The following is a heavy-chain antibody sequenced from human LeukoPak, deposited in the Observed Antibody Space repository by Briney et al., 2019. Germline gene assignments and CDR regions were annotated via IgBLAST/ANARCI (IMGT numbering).Heavy chain of an antibody. V-gene: IGHV3-23*01. CDR2: ISGSGGST. D-gene: IGHD3-9*01. Sequence: GGSLRLSCAASGFTFSSYAMTWVRQAPGKGLEWVSFISGSGGSTSYADSVKGRFTISRDNSKNTLYLQMNSLRAEDTALYYCAKPYSGTILTGWFDPWGQGTLVTVSS. CDR3: AKPYSGTILTGWFDP. CDR1: GFTFSSYA. J-gene: IGHJ5*02.